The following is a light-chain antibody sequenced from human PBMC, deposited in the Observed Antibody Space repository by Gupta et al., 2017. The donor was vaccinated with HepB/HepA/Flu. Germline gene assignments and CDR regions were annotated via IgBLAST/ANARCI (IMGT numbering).Light chain of an antibody. CDR3: SSYTTSSTQV. CDR1: SSDVGAYKY. Sequence: QSALTQSASVSGSHGQSITISCTGTSSDVGAYKYVSWYQHHPGKAPKVIIYDVSYRPPGVSNRFSGSKSGNTASLTISGLQAEDEADYYCSSYTTSSTQVFGGGTKLTVL. CDR2: DVS. J-gene: IGLJ3*02. V-gene: IGLV2-14*03.